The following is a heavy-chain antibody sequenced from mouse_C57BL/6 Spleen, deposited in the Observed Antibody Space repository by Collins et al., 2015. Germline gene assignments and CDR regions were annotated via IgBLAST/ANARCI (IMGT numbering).Heavy chain of an antibody. CDR1: GYTFTDYY. J-gene: IGHJ1*03. V-gene: IGHV1-26*01. CDR3: ARLEGDWYFDV. CDR2: INPNNGGT. Sequence: EVQLQQSGPELVKPGASVKISCKASGYTFTDYYMNWVKQSHGKSLEWIGDINPNNGGTSYNQKFKGKATLTVDKSSSTAYMELRSLTSEDSAVYYCARLEGDWYFDVWGTGTTVTVSS.